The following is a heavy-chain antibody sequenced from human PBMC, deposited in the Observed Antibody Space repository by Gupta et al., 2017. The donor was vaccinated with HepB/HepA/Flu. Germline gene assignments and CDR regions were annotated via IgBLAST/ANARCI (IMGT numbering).Heavy chain of an antibody. V-gene: IGHV3-33*01. CDR3: AREVSRRTSPYMDV. J-gene: IGHJ6*03. CDR1: GFTFCSYG. Sequence: QVQLVESGGGVVQPGRSRRLSCAVSGFTFCSYGMPWVRQAPGKGLEWVAVIWYDGSNKYYADSVKGRFTISRDNSKNTLYLQMNSLRAEDTAVYYCAREVSRRTSPYMDVWGKGTTVTVSS. CDR2: IWYDGSNK. D-gene: IGHD3/OR15-3a*01.